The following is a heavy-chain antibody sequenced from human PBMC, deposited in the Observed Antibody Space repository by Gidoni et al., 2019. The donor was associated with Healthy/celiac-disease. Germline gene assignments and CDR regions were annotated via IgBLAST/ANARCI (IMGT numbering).Heavy chain of an antibody. V-gene: IGHV4-39*01. D-gene: IGHD6-6*01. CDR2: IYYSGST. Sequence: QLQLQESGPGLVKPSETLSLTCTVSGGSISSRSYYWGWIRQPPGKGLEWIGSIYYSGSTYYNPSLKSRVTISVDTSKNQFSLKLSSVTAADTAVYYCARSTRSLIAAHNGPWHFDLWGRGTLVTVSS. CDR1: GGSISSRSYY. CDR3: ARSTRSLIAAHNGPWHFDL. J-gene: IGHJ2*01.